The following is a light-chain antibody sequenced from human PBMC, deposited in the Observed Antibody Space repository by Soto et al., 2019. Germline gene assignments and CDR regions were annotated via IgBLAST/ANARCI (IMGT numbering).Light chain of an antibody. CDR1: QSFRGL. Sequence: AAFTPSLKPCASGTLSCFASQSFRGLLAWYQQKPGQAPRLLIYDAYNRATGIPPRFSGSGSGTDFTLTISRLEPEDFAVYYCQQFGSSPRTLGQGSNV. V-gene: IGKV3-20*01. CDR2: DAY. CDR3: QQFGSSPRT. J-gene: IGKJ1*01.